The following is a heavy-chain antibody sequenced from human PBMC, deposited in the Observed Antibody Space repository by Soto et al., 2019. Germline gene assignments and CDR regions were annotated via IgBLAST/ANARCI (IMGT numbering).Heavy chain of an antibody. CDR2: IGRSDNNI. Sequence: VRLSCAASGFTFSSYSMNWVRLAPGKGLEWISYIGRSDNNIHHADSVKGRFTISRDNAKSSLYLQMDSLRDEDTAVYYCTRKTNADSWGQGTLVTVSS. J-gene: IGHJ4*02. CDR1: GFTFSSYS. V-gene: IGHV3-48*02. CDR3: TRKTNADS.